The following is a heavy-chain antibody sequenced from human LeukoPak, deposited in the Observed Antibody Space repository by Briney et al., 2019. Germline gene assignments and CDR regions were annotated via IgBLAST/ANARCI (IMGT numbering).Heavy chain of an antibody. D-gene: IGHD2-2*01. Sequence: GSSVKVSCKASGGTFISYAISWVGQAPGQGGEWMGGIIHIFGTANYAQKFQGRVTITADESTSTAYMELSSLRSEDTAVYYCAILVVPAAIGNYYGMDVWGKGTTVTVSS. CDR1: GGTFISYA. CDR3: AILVVPAAIGNYYGMDV. V-gene: IGHV1-69*01. J-gene: IGHJ6*04. CDR2: IIHIFGTA.